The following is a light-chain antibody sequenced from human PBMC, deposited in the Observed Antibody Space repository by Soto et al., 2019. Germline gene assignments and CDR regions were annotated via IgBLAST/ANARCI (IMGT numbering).Light chain of an antibody. CDR2: GAS. J-gene: IGKJ5*01. CDR3: QQRSNWPIT. V-gene: IGKV3-11*01. CDR1: QSVSDY. Sequence: EIVLTQSPATLSLSPGQRATLSCRASQSVSDYLAWYQQKPGQAPRLLILGASNRATGTPARFSGSGSGTDFTLTSSSLEPEDFAVYYCQQRSNWPITFGQGTRLEIK.